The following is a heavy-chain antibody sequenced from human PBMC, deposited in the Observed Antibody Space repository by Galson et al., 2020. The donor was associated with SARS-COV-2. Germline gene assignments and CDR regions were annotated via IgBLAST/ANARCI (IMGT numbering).Heavy chain of an antibody. V-gene: IGHV5-10-1*01. CDR2: IDPGDSYT. D-gene: IGHD2-8*01. CDR1: GLSFSGYGNR. CDR3: ARLRVSAFVSSWLDP. J-gene: IGHJ5*02. Sequence: GESLKISCQASGLSFSGYGNRISWVRQMPGKGLAWMGRIDPGDSYTNYSPSFQGHVTISVDKSTSTAFLQWSSLKASDTAIYYCARLRVSAFVSSWLDPWGQGTLVTVSS.